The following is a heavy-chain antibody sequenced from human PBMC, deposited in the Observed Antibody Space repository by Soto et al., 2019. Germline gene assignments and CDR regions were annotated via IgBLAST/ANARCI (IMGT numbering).Heavy chain of an antibody. V-gene: IGHV4-34*01. CDR2: INHSGST. CDR3: ARGLTYRPGPFVVVPAAMFYYFDY. D-gene: IGHD2-2*01. CDR1: GGSFSGYY. J-gene: IGHJ4*02. Sequence: PSETLSLTCAVYGGSFSGYYWSWIRQPPGKGLEWIGEINHSGSTNYNPSLKSRVTISVDTSKNQFSLKLSSVTAADTAVYYCARGLTYRPGPFVVVPAAMFYYFDYWGQGTLVTVSS.